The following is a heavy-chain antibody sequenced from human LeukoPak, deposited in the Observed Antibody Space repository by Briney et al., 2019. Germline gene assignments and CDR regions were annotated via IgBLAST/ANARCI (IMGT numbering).Heavy chain of an antibody. D-gene: IGHD3-3*01. V-gene: IGHV3-48*01. CDR1: GFTFSYYS. CDR3: AGSTGWSGIFQY. J-gene: IGHJ1*01. Sequence: GGSLRLSCAASGFTFSYYSMTWVRQAPGKGLEWVSCIDSSSATTYYADSVKGRFIISRDNAKHSLFLQIHTLRAEDTAVYYCAGSTGWSGIFQYWGQGTLVTVSS. CDR2: IDSSSATT.